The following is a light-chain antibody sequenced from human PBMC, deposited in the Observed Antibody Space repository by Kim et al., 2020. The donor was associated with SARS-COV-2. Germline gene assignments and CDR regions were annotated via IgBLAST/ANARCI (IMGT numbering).Light chain of an antibody. Sequence: QSALTQPASVSGSPGQSITISCTGTSSDVGTYNSVSWYQQHPGNAPKIMIYDVSNRPSGVSNRFSGSKSGNTASLTISGLQAVDEADYYCSSYTSSTTLVFGGGTQLTVL. CDR1: SSDVGTYNS. CDR3: SSYTSSTTLV. J-gene: IGLJ2*01. CDR2: DVS. V-gene: IGLV2-14*03.